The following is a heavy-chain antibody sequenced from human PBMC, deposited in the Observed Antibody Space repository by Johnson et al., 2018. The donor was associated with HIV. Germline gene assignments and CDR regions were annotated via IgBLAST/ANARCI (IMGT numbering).Heavy chain of an antibody. CDR3: ATSVEQWLVWNAFDI. CDR1: GFTFSSYA. Sequence: QVQLVESGGGVVQPGRSLRLSCAASGFTFSSYAMHWVRQAPGKGLEWVAVISYDGSNKYYADSVKGRFTISRDNSKNTLYLQMNSLRAEDTAVYYCATSVEQWLVWNAFDIWGQ. CDR2: ISYDGSNK. D-gene: IGHD6-19*01. V-gene: IGHV3-30*04. J-gene: IGHJ3*02.